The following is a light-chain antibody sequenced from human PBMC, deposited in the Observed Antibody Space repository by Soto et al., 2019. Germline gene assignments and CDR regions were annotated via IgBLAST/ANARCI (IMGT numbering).Light chain of an antibody. CDR3: SSYTSSSTLV. J-gene: IGLJ1*01. V-gene: IGLV2-14*01. CDR2: EVS. CDR1: SSDVGGYNY. Sequence: QSALTQHASVSGSPGQSITISCTGTSSDVGGYNYVSWYQQHPGKAPKLMIYEVSNRPSGASNRFSGSKSGNTASLTISGLHAEDEADYYCSSYTSSSTLVFGTGTKLTVL.